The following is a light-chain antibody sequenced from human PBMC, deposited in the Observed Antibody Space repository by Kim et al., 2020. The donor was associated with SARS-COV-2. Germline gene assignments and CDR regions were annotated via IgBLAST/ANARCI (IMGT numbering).Light chain of an antibody. CDR3: RQSDSFAIA. Sequence: DIQMTQSPSSVSASVGDRVTITCRASQGISDWLAWFQQKPGTAPKLLIYSASNLHTRVPSRFSGSGSGTDFTLTITSLQPEDFATYDCRQSDSFAIAVGPGTKVDSK. CDR1: QGISDW. V-gene: IGKV1D-12*01. J-gene: IGKJ3*01. CDR2: SAS.